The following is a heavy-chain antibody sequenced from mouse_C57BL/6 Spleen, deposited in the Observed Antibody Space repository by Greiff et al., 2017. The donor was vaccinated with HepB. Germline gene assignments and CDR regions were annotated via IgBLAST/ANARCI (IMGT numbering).Heavy chain of an antibody. CDR2: IDPSDSET. D-gene: IGHD2-3*01. CDR3: VVVTTDYAMDY. V-gene: IGHV1-52*01. Sequence: QVQLQQPGAELVRPGSSVKLSCKASGYTFTSYWMHWVKQRPIQGLEWIGNIDPSDSETHYNQKFKDKDTLTVDKSSSTAYMQLSSLTSEDSAVYYCVVVTTDYAMDYWGQGTSVTVSS. J-gene: IGHJ4*01. CDR1: GYTFTSYW.